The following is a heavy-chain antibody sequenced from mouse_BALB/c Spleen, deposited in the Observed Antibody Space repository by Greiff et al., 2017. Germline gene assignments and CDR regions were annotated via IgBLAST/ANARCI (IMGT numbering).Heavy chain of an antibody. Sequence: EVHLVESGPGLVKPSQSLSLTCSVTGYSITSGYYWNWIRQFPGNKLEWMGYISYDGSNNYNPSLKNRISITRDTSKNQFFLKLNSVTTEDTATYYCARRGNYDFDDWGQGTTLTVSS. CDR2: ISYDGSN. J-gene: IGHJ2*01. V-gene: IGHV3-6*02. CDR1: GYSITSGYY. CDR3: ARRGNYDFDD. D-gene: IGHD2-1*01.